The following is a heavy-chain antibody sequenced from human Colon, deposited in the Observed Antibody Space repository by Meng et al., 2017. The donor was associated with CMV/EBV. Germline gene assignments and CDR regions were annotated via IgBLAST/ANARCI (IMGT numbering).Heavy chain of an antibody. CDR1: GFTFDDYA. CDR3: VKDFGGELTDAFAI. D-gene: IGHD3-10*01. Sequence: SLKISCAASGFTFDDYAMHWVRQVPGKGLEWVSGINWNSYNIGYADSVKGRFTISRDNAKNSLYLQMNSLRAEDTALYYCVKDFGGELTDAFAIWGQGSMVTVSS. J-gene: IGHJ3*02. V-gene: IGHV3-9*01. CDR2: INWNSYNI.